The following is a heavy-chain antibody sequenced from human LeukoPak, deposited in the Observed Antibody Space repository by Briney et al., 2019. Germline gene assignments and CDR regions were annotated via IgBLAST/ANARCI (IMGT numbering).Heavy chain of an antibody. Sequence: GPSVKLSRTASGYTFRGYNIHWVREAPRQGREWVGWINPIVGGTNYTQTFQGMVTITRDTSISTAYMELNRQRSDDTAVYYCSRDRPWYSSSWYPIGDFYYYYMEVWGKGTTVTVSS. J-gene: IGHJ6*03. CDR1: GYTFRGYN. CDR2: INPIVGGT. CDR3: SRDRPWYSSSWYPIGDFYYYYMEV. D-gene: IGHD6-13*01. V-gene: IGHV1-2*02.